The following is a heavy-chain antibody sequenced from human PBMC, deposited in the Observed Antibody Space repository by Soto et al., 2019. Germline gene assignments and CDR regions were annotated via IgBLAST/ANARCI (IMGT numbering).Heavy chain of an antibody. J-gene: IGHJ4*02. CDR3: ARLDYYDSSGPLDY. V-gene: IGHV4-61*01. CDR2: IYYSGST. CDR1: GGSISSPNFY. Sequence: PSETLSLTCTVSGGSISSPNFYWSWIRQHPGKGLEWIGYIYYSGSTNYNHSLKRRVTISVDTSKNQFSLKLSFVTAADTAVYYCARLDYYDSSGPLDYWGQGTLVTVSS. D-gene: IGHD3-22*01.